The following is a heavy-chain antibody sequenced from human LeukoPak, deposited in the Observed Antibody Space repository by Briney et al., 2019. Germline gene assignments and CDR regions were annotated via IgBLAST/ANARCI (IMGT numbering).Heavy chain of an antibody. V-gene: IGHV3-48*02. D-gene: IGHD1-26*01. Sequence: PGGSLRLSCAASGFTFSSYSMNWVRQAPGKGLEWVSYISSSSSTIYYADSVRGRFTISRDNAKNSLYPQMYSLRDEDTAVYYCATRESYVGVYDYWGQGALVTVSS. CDR3: ATRESYVGVYDY. J-gene: IGHJ4*02. CDR2: ISSSSSTI. CDR1: GFTFSSYS.